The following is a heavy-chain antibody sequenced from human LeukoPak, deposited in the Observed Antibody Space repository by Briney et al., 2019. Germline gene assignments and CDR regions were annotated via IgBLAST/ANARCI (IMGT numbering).Heavy chain of an antibody. Sequence: ASVKVSCKASGYIFIDYEINWVRQASGQGLEWMGWMNPKSGDTGYGQKFQGRVTLTRDSSISTVYMELSSLRSEDTALYYCTRGRYMDVWGKGTTVTVSS. J-gene: IGHJ6*03. CDR2: MNPKSGDT. CDR1: GYIFIDYE. CDR3: TRGRYMDV. V-gene: IGHV1-8*03.